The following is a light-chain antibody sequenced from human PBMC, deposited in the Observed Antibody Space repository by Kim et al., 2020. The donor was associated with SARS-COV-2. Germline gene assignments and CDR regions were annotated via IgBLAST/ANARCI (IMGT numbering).Light chain of an antibody. Sequence: PGERATLSCRASQSVSNNYLAWHQQKPGQAPRLLIYGASSRATGIPDRFSGSGSGTDFTLTISRLEPEDFAVYYCQQYGNLPRTFGQGTKVDIK. V-gene: IGKV3-20*01. CDR3: QQYGNLPRT. CDR2: GAS. J-gene: IGKJ1*01. CDR1: QSVSNNY.